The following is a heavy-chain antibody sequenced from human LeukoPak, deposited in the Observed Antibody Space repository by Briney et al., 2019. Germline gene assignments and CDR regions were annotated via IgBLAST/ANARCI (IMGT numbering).Heavy chain of an antibody. V-gene: IGHV3-7*03. D-gene: IGHD6-13*01. CDR2: IKQDGSEK. J-gene: IGHJ4*02. Sequence: PGGSLRLSCAASGFSFSRYWMSWVRQAPGKGLEWVANIKQDGSEKNYVESVKGRFTISRDNAKNSLYLQMNSLRAEDMALYYCAKGDSSSWVNRPYYFDYWGQGTLVTVSS. CDR1: GFSFSRYW. CDR3: AKGDSSSWVNRPYYFDY.